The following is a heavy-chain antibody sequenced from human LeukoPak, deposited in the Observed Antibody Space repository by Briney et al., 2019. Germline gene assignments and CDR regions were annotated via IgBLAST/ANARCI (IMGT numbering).Heavy chain of an antibody. Sequence: SETLSHTCTVSGGSISSYYWSWIRQPPGKGLEWIGYIYYSGSTNYNPSLKSRVTISVDTSKNQFSLKLSSVTAADTAVYYCASSHDYDSSGYYVGYYFDYWGQGTLVTVSS. CDR3: ASSHDYDSSGYYVGYYFDY. D-gene: IGHD3-22*01. V-gene: IGHV4-59*01. CDR1: GGSISSYY. J-gene: IGHJ4*02. CDR2: IYYSGST.